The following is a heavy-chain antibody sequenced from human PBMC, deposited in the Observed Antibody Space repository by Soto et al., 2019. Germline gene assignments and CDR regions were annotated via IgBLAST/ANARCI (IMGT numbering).Heavy chain of an antibody. CDR2: ISSSSSYI. CDR3: ARLTAYDSSCYYCY. J-gene: IGHJ4*02. Sequence: EVQLVESGGGLVKPGGSLRLSCAASGFTFSSYSMNWVRQAPGKGLEWVSSISSSSSYIYYADSVKGRFTISRDNAKNSLYLQMTRLRAEDTGVYYCARLTAYDSSCYYCYWCQGTLVTVSS. CDR1: GFTFSSYS. D-gene: IGHD3-22*01. V-gene: IGHV3-21*01.